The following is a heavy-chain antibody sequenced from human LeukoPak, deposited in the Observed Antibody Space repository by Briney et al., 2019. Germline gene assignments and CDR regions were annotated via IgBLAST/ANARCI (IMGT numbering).Heavy chain of an antibody. V-gene: IGHV5-51*01. CDR1: GYSFSNYW. CDR3: ARRGGDVSGFYNWFDP. Sequence: GESLKISCKGSGYSFSNYWIGWVRQMPGKGLDWMGIIYPDDSDTRYNPSFQGQVTISVDRSVNTAYLQWSSLKASDTAVYYCARRGGDVSGFYNWFDPWGQGTLDTVSS. D-gene: IGHD3-22*01. CDR2: IYPDDSDT. J-gene: IGHJ5*02.